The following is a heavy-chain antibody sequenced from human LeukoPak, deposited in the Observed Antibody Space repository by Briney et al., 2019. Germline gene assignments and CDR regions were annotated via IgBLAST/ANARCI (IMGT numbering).Heavy chain of an antibody. CDR1: GYTFTGYY. Sequence: GASVKVSCKASGYTFTGYYMHWVRQAPGQGLEWMGGIIPIFGTSNYAQKFQGRVTITTDESTSTAYMELSSLRSEHTAVYYCARGATLDVWGKGTTVTASS. J-gene: IGHJ6*04. V-gene: IGHV1-69*05. CDR2: IIPIFGTS. CDR3: ARGATLDV.